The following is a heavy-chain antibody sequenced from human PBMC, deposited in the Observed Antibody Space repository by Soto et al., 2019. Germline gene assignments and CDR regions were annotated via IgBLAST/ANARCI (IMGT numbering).Heavy chain of an antibody. Sequence: QVQLVESGGALVKPGGSLRLSCAASGFTFSDYYMSWIRQAPGNGLEWVSYISSSRSYTNYADSVKGRFTISRDNAKNSLYLQMNSLRAEDTAVYYCARHVHDAFDIWGQGTMVTVSS. CDR2: ISSSRSYT. V-gene: IGHV3-11*05. CDR1: GFTFSDYY. J-gene: IGHJ3*02. CDR3: ARHVHDAFDI. D-gene: IGHD3-10*02.